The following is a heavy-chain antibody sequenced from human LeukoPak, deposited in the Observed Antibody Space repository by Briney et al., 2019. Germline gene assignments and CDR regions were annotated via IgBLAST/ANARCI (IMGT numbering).Heavy chain of an antibody. D-gene: IGHD2-21*01. CDR1: GGPISSYY. V-gene: IGHV4-59*01. CDR2: IYYSGST. Sequence: SETLSLTCTVSGGPISSYYWSWIRQPPGKGLEWIGYIYYSGSTNYNPSLKSRVTISVDTSKNQFSLKLSSVTAADTAVYYCARGFDSDWFDPWGQGTLVTVSS. CDR3: ARGFDSDWFDP. J-gene: IGHJ5*02.